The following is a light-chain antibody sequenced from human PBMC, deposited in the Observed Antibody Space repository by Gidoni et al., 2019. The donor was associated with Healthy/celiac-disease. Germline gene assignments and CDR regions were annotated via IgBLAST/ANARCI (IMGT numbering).Light chain of an antibody. CDR3: NSRDSSGNHLV. CDR1: RLRSYY. Sequence: SSELTQDPAVSVALGQTVRITCQGDRLRSYYASWYQQQPGQAPVLVIYGKNNRPSGIPDRFSGSSSGNTASLTITGAQAEDEAAYYCNSRDSSGNHLVFGGGTKLTVL. CDR2: GKN. V-gene: IGLV3-19*01. J-gene: IGLJ3*02.